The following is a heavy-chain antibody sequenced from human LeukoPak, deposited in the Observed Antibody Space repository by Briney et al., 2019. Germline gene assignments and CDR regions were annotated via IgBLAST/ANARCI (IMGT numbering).Heavy chain of an antibody. J-gene: IGHJ5*02. V-gene: IGHV5-51*01. Sequence: GESLKISCKGSGYSFTSYWIGWVRQMPGKGLEWVGTIYPGDSDTRYSPSFQSQVTISADKSISTAYLQWSSLKASDTAVYYCARHRGGYCSSTTCYGNWFDPWGQGTLVTVSS. CDR1: GYSFTSYW. CDR2: IYPGDSDT. CDR3: ARHRGGYCSSTTCYGNWFDP. D-gene: IGHD2-2*01.